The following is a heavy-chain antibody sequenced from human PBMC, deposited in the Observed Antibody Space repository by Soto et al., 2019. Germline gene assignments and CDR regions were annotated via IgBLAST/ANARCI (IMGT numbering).Heavy chain of an antibody. J-gene: IGHJ4*02. V-gene: IGHV4-59*01. CDR2: IYYSGST. D-gene: IGHD6-25*01. CDR3: ARGTRLQLWYYFDY. Sequence: NPSETLSLTCTVSGGSISSYYWSWIRQPPGKGLEWIGYIYYSGSTNYNPSLKSRVTISVDTSKNQFSLKLSSVTAADTAVYYCARGTRLQLWYYFDYWGQGTLVTVSS. CDR1: GGSISSYY.